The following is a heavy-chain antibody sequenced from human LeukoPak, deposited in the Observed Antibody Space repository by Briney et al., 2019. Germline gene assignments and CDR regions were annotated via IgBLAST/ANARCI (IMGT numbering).Heavy chain of an antibody. CDR2: IIPIFGTA. Sequence: SVKVSCKASGGTFSSYAISWVRQAPGQGLEWMGGIIPIFGTANYAQKFQGRVTTTADESTSTAYMELSSLRSEDTAVYYCARGQHCSSTSCYEGGLDYYYYYGMDVWGKGTTVTVSS. V-gene: IGHV1-69*01. J-gene: IGHJ6*04. D-gene: IGHD2-2*01. CDR3: ARGQHCSSTSCYEGGLDYYYYYGMDV. CDR1: GGTFSSYA.